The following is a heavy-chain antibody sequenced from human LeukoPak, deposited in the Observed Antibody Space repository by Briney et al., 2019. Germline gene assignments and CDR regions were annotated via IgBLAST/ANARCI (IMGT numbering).Heavy chain of an antibody. CDR2: IYHSGSGST. V-gene: IGHV4-30-2*01. J-gene: IGHJ6*02. CDR1: GGSISSGGHS. CDR3: ARINNFWSGPTLDV. Sequence: SQTLSLTCTVSGGSISSGGHSWSWIRQPPGKGLEWIGYIYHSGSGSTYYNPSLKSRVTISIDKSKNQFSLKLNSVTAADTAVYYCARINNFWSGPTLDVWGQGTTVTVSS. D-gene: IGHD3-3*01.